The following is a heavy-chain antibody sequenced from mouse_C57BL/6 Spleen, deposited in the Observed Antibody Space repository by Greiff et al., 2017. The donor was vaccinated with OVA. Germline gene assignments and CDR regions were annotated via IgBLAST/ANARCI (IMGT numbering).Heavy chain of an antibody. CDR1: GFTFSSYG. V-gene: IGHV5-6*01. Sequence: EVQLVESGGDLVKPGGSLKLSCAASGFTFSSYGMSWVRQTPDKRLEWVATISSGGSYTYYPDSVKGRFTISRDNAKNTLYLQMSSLKSEDTAMYYCARQGVTTVVAEDWYFDVWGTGTTVTVSS. CDR3: ARQGVTTVVAEDWYFDV. J-gene: IGHJ1*03. CDR2: ISSGGSYT. D-gene: IGHD1-1*01.